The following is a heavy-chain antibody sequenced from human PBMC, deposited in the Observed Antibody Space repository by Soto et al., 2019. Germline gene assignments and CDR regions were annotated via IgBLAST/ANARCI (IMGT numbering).Heavy chain of an antibody. Sequence: SETLSLTCTVSGGSISSYYWSWIRQPPGKGLEWIGYIYYSGSTNYNPSLKSRVTISVDTSKNQFSLKLSSVTAADTAVYYCARAPRAVIFDYWGQGTLVTVS. D-gene: IGHD2-21*01. V-gene: IGHV4-59*01. J-gene: IGHJ4*02. CDR2: IYYSGST. CDR1: GGSISSYY. CDR3: ARAPRAVIFDY.